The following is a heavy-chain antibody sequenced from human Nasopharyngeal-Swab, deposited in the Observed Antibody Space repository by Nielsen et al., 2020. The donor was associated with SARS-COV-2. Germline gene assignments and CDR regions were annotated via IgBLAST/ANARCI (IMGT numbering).Heavy chain of an antibody. CDR3: AKATQIFWFGQFRNDAFDV. CDR1: GFSFNNYG. CDR2: ISYEGSKK. D-gene: IGHD3-10*01. Sequence: LSLTCAASGFSFNNYGMHWVRQAPGKGLEWVAVISYEGSKKFYVASVEGRFTISRDFSKNTLFLHMSSLRPEDTAVYYCAKATQIFWFGQFRNDAFDVWGQGTMVTVSS. V-gene: IGHV3-30*18. J-gene: IGHJ3*01.